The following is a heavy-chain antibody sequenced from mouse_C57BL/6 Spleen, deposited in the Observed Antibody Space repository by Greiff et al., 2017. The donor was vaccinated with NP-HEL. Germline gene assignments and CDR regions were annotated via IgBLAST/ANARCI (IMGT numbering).Heavy chain of an antibody. CDR1: GFTFSSYT. CDR2: ISRGGGNT. J-gene: IGHJ2*01. CDR3: ASSYSNYAAY. V-gene: IGHV5-9*01. Sequence: EVKLMESGGGLVKPGGSLKLSCAASGFTFSSYTMSWVRQTPEKRLEWVATISRGGGNTNYPHSVKGRSTITRDNAENTLYLQMSSLRSEDTALYYCASSYSNYAAYWGQGTTLTVSS. D-gene: IGHD2-5*01.